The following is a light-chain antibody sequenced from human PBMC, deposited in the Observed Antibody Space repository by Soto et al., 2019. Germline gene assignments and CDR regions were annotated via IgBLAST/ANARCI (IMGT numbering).Light chain of an antibody. J-gene: IGKJ4*01. Sequence: IQLTQSPSSLSASVGDRVTITCRASQGISSYLAWYQQKPGKAPKLLIYAASTLQSGVPSRFSGSGSGTDFTLTIRSLQPEDFASYYCQQLNSYPFTFGGGTKVEIK. CDR1: QGISSY. CDR3: QQLNSYPFT. CDR2: AAS. V-gene: IGKV1-9*01.